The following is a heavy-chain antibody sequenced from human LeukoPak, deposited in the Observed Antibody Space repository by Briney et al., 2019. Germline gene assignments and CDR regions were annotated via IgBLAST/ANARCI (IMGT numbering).Heavy chain of an antibody. CDR1: GGTFSSYA. Sequence: SVKVSCKASGGTFSSYAISWVRQAPGQGLEWMGRIIPILGIANYAQKFQGRVTMTRDTSTSTVYMELSSLRSEDTAVYYCARGTTESSNRGAAGPERAFDIWGQGTMVTVSS. CDR2: IIPILGIA. D-gene: IGHD6-13*01. J-gene: IGHJ3*02. CDR3: ARGTTESSNRGAAGPERAFDI. V-gene: IGHV1-69*04.